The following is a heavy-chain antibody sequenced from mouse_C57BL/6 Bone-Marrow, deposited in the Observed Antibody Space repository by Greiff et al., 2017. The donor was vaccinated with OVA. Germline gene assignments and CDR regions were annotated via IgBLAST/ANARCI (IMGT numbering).Heavy chain of an antibody. CDR2: SRNKANDYTT. V-gene: IGHV7-1*01. Sequence: EVMLVESGGGLVQSGRSLRLSCATSGFTFSDFYMEWVRQAPGKGLEWIAASRNKANDYTTEYSASVKGRFIVSRDTSQSILYLQMNALRAEDTAIYYCARDAWGFSYAMDYWGQGTSVTVSS. CDR3: ARDAWGFSYAMDY. J-gene: IGHJ4*01. CDR1: GFTFSDFY.